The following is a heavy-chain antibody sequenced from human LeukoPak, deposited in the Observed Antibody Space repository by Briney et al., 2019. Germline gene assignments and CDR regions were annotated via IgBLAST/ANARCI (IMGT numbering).Heavy chain of an antibody. D-gene: IGHD3-22*01. CDR2: ISYSGST. Sequence: PSETLSLTCTVSGGSISSYYWTWIRQPPGKGLEWIGYISYSGSTNYNPSLKSRVTISVDTSKNQISLKLTSVTAADTAVYYCARHGTYYYDSSGYYPRYDSWGQGTLVTVSS. J-gene: IGHJ4*02. CDR1: GGSISSYY. V-gene: IGHV4-59*08. CDR3: ARHGTYYYDSSGYYPRYDS.